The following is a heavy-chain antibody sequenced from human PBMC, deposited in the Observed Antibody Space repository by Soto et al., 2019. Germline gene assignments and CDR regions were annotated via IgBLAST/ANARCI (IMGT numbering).Heavy chain of an antibody. CDR2: IIPIFGTA. D-gene: IGHD5-18*01. Sequence: SVKVSCKASGGTFSSYAISWVRQAPGQGLEWMGGIIPIFGTANYAQKFQGRVTITADESTSTAYMELRSLRSDDTAVYYCARDSGYSYGRYYGMDVWGQGTAGTVSS. CDR3: ARDSGYSYGRYYGMDV. V-gene: IGHV1-69*13. J-gene: IGHJ6*02. CDR1: GGTFSSYA.